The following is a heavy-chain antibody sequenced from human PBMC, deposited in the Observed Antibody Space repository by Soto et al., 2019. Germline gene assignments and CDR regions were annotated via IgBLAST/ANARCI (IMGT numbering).Heavy chain of an antibody. Sequence: QVQLVESGGGVVQPGRSLRLSCAASGFTFSSYAMHWVRQAPGKGLEWVAVISYDGSNKYYADSVKGRFTISRDNSKNTLYLQMNSLRAEDTAVYYCARVKTTGYWYFDYWGQGTLVTVSS. J-gene: IGHJ4*02. CDR1: GFTFSSYA. CDR2: ISYDGSNK. CDR3: ARVKTTGYWYFDY. V-gene: IGHV3-30-3*01. D-gene: IGHD2-8*02.